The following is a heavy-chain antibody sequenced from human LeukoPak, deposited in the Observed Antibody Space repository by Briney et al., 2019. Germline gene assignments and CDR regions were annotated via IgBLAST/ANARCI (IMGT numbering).Heavy chain of an antibody. Sequence: ASVKVSCKASGYTFTSYYMHWVRQAPGQGLEWMGIINPSGGSTSYAQKFQGRVTMTRDMSTSTVYMELSSLRSEDTAVYYCALWAIAVAGRAENYYMDVWGKGTTVTVSS. CDR2: INPSGGST. CDR1: GYTFTSYY. D-gene: IGHD6-19*01. CDR3: ALWAIAVAGRAENYYMDV. V-gene: IGHV1-46*01. J-gene: IGHJ6*03.